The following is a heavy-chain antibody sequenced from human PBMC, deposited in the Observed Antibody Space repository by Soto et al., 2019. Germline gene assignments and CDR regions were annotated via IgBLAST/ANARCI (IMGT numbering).Heavy chain of an antibody. D-gene: IGHD2-15*01. Sequence: EVPLVESGGGLVQPGGSLRLSCAASGFTFSSYSMNWARQAPGKGVEWISYISSSSRTIYYPDSVKGRFTISRDNAKYSLYLQMNSLRAEDTAVYYCARDKGRSPLDYWGQGTLVTVSS. CDR2: ISSSSRTI. CDR1: GFTFSSYS. CDR3: ARDKGRSPLDY. J-gene: IGHJ4*02. V-gene: IGHV3-48*01.